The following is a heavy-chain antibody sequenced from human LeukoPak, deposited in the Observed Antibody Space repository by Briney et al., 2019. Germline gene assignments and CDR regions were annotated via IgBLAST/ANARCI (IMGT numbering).Heavy chain of an antibody. CDR2: IYHSGST. Sequence: SETLFLTCTVSGGSISSGGYYWSWIRQPPGKGLEWIGYIYHSGSTYYNPSLKSRVTISVDRSKNQFSLKLSSVTAADTAVYYCARDRTGWDDGSVEYWGQGTLVTVSS. J-gene: IGHJ4*02. D-gene: IGHD1-1*01. CDR1: GGSISSGGYY. V-gene: IGHV4-30-2*01. CDR3: ARDRTGWDDGSVEY.